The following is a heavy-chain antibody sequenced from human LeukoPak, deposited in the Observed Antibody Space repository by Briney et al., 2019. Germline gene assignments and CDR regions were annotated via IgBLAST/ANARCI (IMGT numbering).Heavy chain of an antibody. CDR2: IYSTGST. D-gene: IGHD1-26*01. CDR3: ARGSNHAFDI. J-gene: IGHJ3*02. CDR1: GGSISSYY. Sequence: PSETLSLTCTVSGGSISSYYWSWIRQPAGKGLEWIGRIYSTGSTNYNPSLKSRVTMSVDTSKNQFSLKFNSVTAADTAVYYCARGSNHAFDIWGQGTMVTVSS. V-gene: IGHV4-4*07.